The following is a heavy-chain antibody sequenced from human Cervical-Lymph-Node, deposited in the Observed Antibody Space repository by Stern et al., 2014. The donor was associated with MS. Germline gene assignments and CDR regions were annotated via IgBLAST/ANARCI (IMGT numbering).Heavy chain of an antibody. D-gene: IGHD2-21*01. J-gene: IGHJ6*02. CDR2: VIPIFGTV. Sequence: VHLEESGAEVKKPGSSVKVSCQTSGGTFSSHAINWVRQDPGQGLEWMGGVIPIFGTVEYAQNFQGRLTITADESTNTAYMELSSLRSEDTAVYYCARDQIPYSYYCMDVWGQGTTVTVSS. V-gene: IGHV1-69*01. CDR1: GGTFSSHA. CDR3: ARDQIPYSYYCMDV.